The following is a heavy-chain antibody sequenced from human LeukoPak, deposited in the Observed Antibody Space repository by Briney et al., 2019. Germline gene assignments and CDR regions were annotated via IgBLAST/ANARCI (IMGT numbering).Heavy chain of an antibody. CDR2: IYYSGST. Sequence: PSETLSLTCTVSGGSVSSGSYYWSWIRQPPGKGLEWIGYIYYSGSTNYNPSLKGRVTISVDTSKNQFSLKLSSVTAADTAVYYCARVRTYYDSSGYYYYGMDVWGQGTTVTVSS. CDR1: GGSVSSGSYY. J-gene: IGHJ6*02. CDR3: ARVRTYYDSSGYYYYGMDV. V-gene: IGHV4-61*01. D-gene: IGHD3-22*01.